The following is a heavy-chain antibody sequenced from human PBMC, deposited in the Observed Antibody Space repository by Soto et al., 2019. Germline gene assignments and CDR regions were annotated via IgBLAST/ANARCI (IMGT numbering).Heavy chain of an antibody. V-gene: IGHV3-30*18. Sequence: QVRLVESGGGVVQPGRSLRLSCEASGFIFNDYGMHWVRQARGKGLDRVAVTSYDGDNKYYAQSVKGRFTISRDNSKNTLFLHMDSLRREDTAVYLCVKGDLDTAVVNSPDAFDFWGQGTMVTVSS. CDR3: VKGDLDTAVVNSPDAFDF. CDR2: TSYDGDNK. CDR1: GFIFNDYG. D-gene: IGHD5-18*01. J-gene: IGHJ3*01.